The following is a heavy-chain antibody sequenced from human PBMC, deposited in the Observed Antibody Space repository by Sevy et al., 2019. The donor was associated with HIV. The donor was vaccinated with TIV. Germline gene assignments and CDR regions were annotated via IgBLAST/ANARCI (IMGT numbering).Heavy chain of an antibody. V-gene: IGHV1-2*06. CDR2: INPNSGGT. J-gene: IGHJ1*01. Sequence: ASVKVSCKASGYTFTGYYMHWVRQAPGQGLEWMGRINPNSGGTNYAQRFQGRVTMTRDTSISTAYMELSRLRSDDTAVYYCATGFLEWLPSQHWGQGTLVTVSS. D-gene: IGHD3-3*01. CDR3: ATGFLEWLPSQH. CDR1: GYTFTGYY.